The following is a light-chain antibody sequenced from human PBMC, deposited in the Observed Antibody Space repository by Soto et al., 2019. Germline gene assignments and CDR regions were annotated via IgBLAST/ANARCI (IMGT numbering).Light chain of an antibody. CDR1: SSDVGGYNY. CDR3: SSSAGSTPVA. V-gene: IGLV2-8*01. CDR2: DVT. J-gene: IGLJ2*01. Sequence: QSVLTQPPSASGSPGQSVTISCSGTSSDVGGYNYVSWYQQHPGKAPKLMIYDVTRRPSGVPDRFSGSRSGTTASLIVSGHQDDDEDYYYSSSSAGSTPVAFGGGTKVTVL.